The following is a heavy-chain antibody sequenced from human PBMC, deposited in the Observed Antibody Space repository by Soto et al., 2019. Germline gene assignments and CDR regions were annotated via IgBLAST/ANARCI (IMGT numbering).Heavy chain of an antibody. CDR1: GYSFTSYW. V-gene: IGHV5-51*01. D-gene: IGHD3-22*01. Sequence: GESLKISCKGSGYSFTSYWIGWVRQMPGKGLEWMGIIYPGDSDTRYSPSFQGQVTISADKSISTAYLQWSSLKASDTAMYYCARQLTMIVVAHGAFDIWGPGTMVTVSS. CDR2: IYPGDSDT. CDR3: ARQLTMIVVAHGAFDI. J-gene: IGHJ3*02.